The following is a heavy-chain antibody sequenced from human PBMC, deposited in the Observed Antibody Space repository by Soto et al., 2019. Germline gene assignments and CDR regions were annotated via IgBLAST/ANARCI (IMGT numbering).Heavy chain of an antibody. CDR2: ISGSGGST. D-gene: IGHD6-13*01. CDR1: GFTFSSYA. J-gene: IGHJ4*02. Sequence: VQLLESGGGLVQPGGSLRLSCAASGFTFSSYAMSWVRQAPGKGLEWVSAISGSGGSTYYADSVKGRFTISRDNSKNPLYLQMNSLRAEDTAVYYCAKGRPAPDSSSWGGGFDYWGQGTLVTVSS. V-gene: IGHV3-23*01. CDR3: AKGRPAPDSSSWGGGFDY.